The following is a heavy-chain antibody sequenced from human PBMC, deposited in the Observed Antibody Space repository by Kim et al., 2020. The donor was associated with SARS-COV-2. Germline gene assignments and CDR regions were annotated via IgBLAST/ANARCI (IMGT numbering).Heavy chain of an antibody. CDR3: ARALGVVPAAHYYYYGMDV. CDR1: GDSVSSNSAA. CDR2: TYYRSKWYN. V-gene: IGHV6-1*01. D-gene: IGHD2-2*01. Sequence: SQTLSLTCAISGDSVSSNSAAWNWIRQSPSRGLEWLGRTYYRSKWYNDYAVSVKSRITINPDTSKNQFSLQLNSVTPEDTAVYYCARALGVVPAAHYYYYGMDVWGQGTTVTVSS. J-gene: IGHJ6*02.